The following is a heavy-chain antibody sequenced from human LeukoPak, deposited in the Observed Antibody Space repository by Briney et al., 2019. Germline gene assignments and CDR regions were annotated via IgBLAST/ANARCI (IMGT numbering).Heavy chain of an antibody. D-gene: IGHD5-18*01. V-gene: IGHV4-59*01. CDR1: GGSISSYY. CDR2: IYYSGST. J-gene: IGHJ6*03. Sequence: SETLSLTCTVSGGSISSYYWSWIRQPPGKGLEWIGYIYYSGSTYYKSSLKSRVTISVDTSKNQFSLKLSSVTAADTAVYYCARTTEGGYSYGYFYYYYMDVWGKGTTVTISS. CDR3: ARTTEGGYSYGYFYYYYMDV.